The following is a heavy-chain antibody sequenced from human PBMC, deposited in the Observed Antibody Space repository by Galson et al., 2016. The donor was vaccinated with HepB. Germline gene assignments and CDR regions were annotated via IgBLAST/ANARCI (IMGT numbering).Heavy chain of an antibody. D-gene: IGHD2-21*01. CDR1: GYTFTSFG. CDR2: VSPYNRDT. Sequence: SVKVSCKASGYTFTSFGISWVRQAPGQGLEWIGWVSPYNRDTYYVQKFQDRLSMTTDRSTSSAFMELTSLSSDDTAVYYFARDRGDRGCLEEIEYWGQGTMVPVSS. J-gene: IGHJ3*01. V-gene: IGHV1-18*01. CDR3: ARDRGDRGCLEEIEY.